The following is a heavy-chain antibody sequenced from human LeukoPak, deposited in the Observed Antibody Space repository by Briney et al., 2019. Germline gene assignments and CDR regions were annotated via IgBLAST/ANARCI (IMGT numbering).Heavy chain of an antibody. CDR2: IIPILGIA. V-gene: IGHV1-69*02. CDR1: GGTFSSYT. J-gene: IGHJ3*02. D-gene: IGHD3-3*01. Sequence: SVKVSCKASGGTFSSYTISWVRQAPGQGLEWMGRIIPILGIANYAQKFQGRVTITADKSTSTAYMELSSLRSEDTAVYYCARHRRFPYYDFWSGPANDAFDIWGQGTMVNVSS. CDR3: ARHRRFPYYDFWSGPANDAFDI.